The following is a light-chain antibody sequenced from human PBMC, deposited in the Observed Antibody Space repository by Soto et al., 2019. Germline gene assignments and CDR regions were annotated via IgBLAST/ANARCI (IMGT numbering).Light chain of an antibody. V-gene: IGKV3-20*01. CDR1: QSVSNNY. Sequence: EIVLTQSPGTLSLSPGDTAALSCRASQSVSNNYLAWYQQKPGQAPRLLIYGALRRATGITDRFSGSASGKDFTLTISRLEPEDFAVYYCKKYGNSPRMFGQGTKVEIK. CDR2: GAL. CDR3: KKYGNSPRM. J-gene: IGKJ1*01.